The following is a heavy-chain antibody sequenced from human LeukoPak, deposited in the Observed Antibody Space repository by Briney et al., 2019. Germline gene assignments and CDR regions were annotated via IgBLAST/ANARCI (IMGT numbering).Heavy chain of an antibody. J-gene: IGHJ3*02. D-gene: IGHD3-22*01. Sequence: GGSLRLSCAASGFTFTSYAMSWVRQAPGKGLEWVSGISDSSGTTYYADSVKGRFTISRDNAKNSLYLQMNSLRDEDTAVYYCARVCRDSSGYGAFDIWGQGTMVTVSS. CDR3: ARVCRDSSGYGAFDI. CDR2: ISDSSGTT. V-gene: IGHV3-23*01. CDR1: GFTFTSYA.